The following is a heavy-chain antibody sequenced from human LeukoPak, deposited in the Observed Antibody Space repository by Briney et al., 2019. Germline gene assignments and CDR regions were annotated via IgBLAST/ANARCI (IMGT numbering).Heavy chain of an antibody. V-gene: IGHV4-4*07. J-gene: IGHJ4*02. CDR2: IYSSGST. CDR1: GGSISSFY. Sequence: SETLSLTCSVSGGSISSFYWTWIRQPAGKGLEWIGRIYSSGSTNYNPSLKSRVTMSVDTSKNQFSLKLSSVTAADTAVYYCARETTVTRFDYWGQGTLITVSS. D-gene: IGHD4-17*01. CDR3: ARETTVTRFDY.